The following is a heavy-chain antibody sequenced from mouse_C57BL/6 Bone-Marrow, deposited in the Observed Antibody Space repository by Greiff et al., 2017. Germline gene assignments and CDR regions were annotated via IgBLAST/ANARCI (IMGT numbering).Heavy chain of an antibody. CDR1: GYTFTSYW. V-gene: IGHV1-69*01. Sequence: QVQLQQPGAELVMPGASVKLSCKASGYTFTSYWMHWVKQRPGQGLEWIGEIDPSDSYTNYNQKFKGKSTLTVGKSSSTAYMQLSSLTSEDSAVYYCAISTMIRSFAYWGQGTLVTVSA. CDR2: IDPSDSYT. CDR3: AISTMIRSFAY. J-gene: IGHJ3*01. D-gene: IGHD2-4*01.